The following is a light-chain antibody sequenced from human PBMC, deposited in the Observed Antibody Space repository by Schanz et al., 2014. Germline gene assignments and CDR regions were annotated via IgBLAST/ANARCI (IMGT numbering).Light chain of an antibody. CDR2: KTS. Sequence: DIQMTQSPSTLSASVGDRVTITCRASQSISSWLAWYQQKPGKAPKLLIYKTSSLESGVPSRFSGSGFGTEFTLTISTLQPDDFATYYCQQYNSYWGFGQGTKVEIK. V-gene: IGKV1-5*03. J-gene: IGKJ1*01. CDR1: QSISSW. CDR3: QQYNSYWG.